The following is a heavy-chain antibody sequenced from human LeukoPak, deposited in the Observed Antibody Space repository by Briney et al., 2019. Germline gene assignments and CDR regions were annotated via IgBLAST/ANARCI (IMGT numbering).Heavy chain of an antibody. Sequence: GGSLRLSCAASGFTISPYWMSWVRQAPGKGLGRVANIKQDGSEKYYVDSVKGRFAISRDNAKNSVYLQMNGLRAEDTAVYYCARENTAVPGGDCWGQGTLVTVSS. J-gene: IGHJ4*02. CDR3: ARENTAVPGGDC. D-gene: IGHD5-18*01. CDR1: GFTISPYW. V-gene: IGHV3-7*01. CDR2: IKQDGSEK.